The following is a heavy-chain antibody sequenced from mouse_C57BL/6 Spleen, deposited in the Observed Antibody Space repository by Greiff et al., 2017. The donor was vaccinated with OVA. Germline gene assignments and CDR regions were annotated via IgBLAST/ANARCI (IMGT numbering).Heavy chain of an antibody. V-gene: IGHV1-19*01. CDR1: GYTFTDYY. Sequence: EVQLQESGPVLVKPGASVKMSCKASGYTFTDYYMHWVKQSHGKSLEWIGVINPYNGGTSYNQKFKGKATLTVDKSSSTAYMELNSLTSEDSAVYYCARNWDYFDYWGQGTTLTVSS. CDR3: ARNWDYFDY. CDR2: INPYNGGT. D-gene: IGHD4-1*01. J-gene: IGHJ2*01.